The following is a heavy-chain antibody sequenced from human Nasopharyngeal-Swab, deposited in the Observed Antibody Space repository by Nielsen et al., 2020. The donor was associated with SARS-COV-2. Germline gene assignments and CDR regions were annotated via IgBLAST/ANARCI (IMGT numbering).Heavy chain of an antibody. CDR1: GFTFSSYG. CDR3: AKDSDTVDTAVFDY. CDR2: ISYDGSNK. V-gene: IGHV3-30*18. J-gene: IGHJ4*02. Sequence: LSLTYAASGFTFSSYGMHWVRQAPGKGLEWVAVISYDGSNKYYADSVRGRFTISRDNSKNTLYLQMNSLRAEDTAVYYCAKDSDTVDTAVFDYWGQGTLVTVSS. D-gene: IGHD5-18*01.